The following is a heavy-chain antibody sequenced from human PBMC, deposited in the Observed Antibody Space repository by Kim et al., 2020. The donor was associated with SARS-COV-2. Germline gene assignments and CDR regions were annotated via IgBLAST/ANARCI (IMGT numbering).Heavy chain of an antibody. CDR3: ANPRGGVTDF. Sequence: SYAEPMKGRFTHPSDNSKNTLYLKMNSLRAEDTAVYYCANPRGGVTDFWGQGTLVTVSS. V-gene: IGHV3-23*01. J-gene: IGHJ4*02. D-gene: IGHD2-21*02.